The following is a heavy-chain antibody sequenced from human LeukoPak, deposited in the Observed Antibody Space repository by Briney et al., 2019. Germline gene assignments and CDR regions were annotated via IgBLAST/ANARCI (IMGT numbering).Heavy chain of an antibody. Sequence: SETLSLTCTVSGGYISSYYWGWIRQLPGKGLEWIGSIYYSGSTYYNPSLKSRVTISVDTSRNQFSLKLSSVTAADTAVYYCARHRNHGGYSYGLGWFDPWGQGTLVTVSS. CDR2: IYYSGST. V-gene: IGHV4-39*01. CDR1: GGYISSYY. J-gene: IGHJ5*02. D-gene: IGHD5-18*01. CDR3: ARHRNHGGYSYGLGWFDP.